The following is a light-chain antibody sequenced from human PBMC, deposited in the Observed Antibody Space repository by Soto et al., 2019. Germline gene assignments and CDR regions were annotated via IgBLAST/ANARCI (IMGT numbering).Light chain of an antibody. J-gene: IGKJ2*01. CDR1: QSVLYSSNNKNY. V-gene: IGKV4-1*01. CDR3: QQYYDIPYT. CDR2: WAS. Sequence: DIVMTQSPDSLAVSLGERATINCKSSQSVLYSSNNKNYLAWYQQKPGQPPKLLFYWASTRESGVPDRFSGSGSGTDFTLTISNLQAGDVAVYYCQQYYDIPYTFGQGTKLEIK.